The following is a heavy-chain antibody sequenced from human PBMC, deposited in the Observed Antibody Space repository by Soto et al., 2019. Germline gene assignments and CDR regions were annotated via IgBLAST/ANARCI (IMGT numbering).Heavy chain of an antibody. CDR2: INHSGST. CDR3: ASLRGFGELLSPSFDY. Sequence: QVQLQQWGAGLLKPSETLSLTCAVYGGSFSGYYWSWIRQPPGQGLEWIGEINHSGSTNYNPSLKSRVTRSVDTSKNQFALKLSSVTAADTAVYYWASLRGFGELLSPSFDYWGQGTLVTVSS. D-gene: IGHD3-10*01. V-gene: IGHV4-34*01. CDR1: GGSFSGYY. J-gene: IGHJ4*02.